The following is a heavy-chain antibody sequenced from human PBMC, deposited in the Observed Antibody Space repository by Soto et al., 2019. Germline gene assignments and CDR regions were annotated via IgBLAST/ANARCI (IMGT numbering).Heavy chain of an antibody. CDR2: ISYDGNNK. V-gene: IGHV3-30*18. J-gene: IGHJ4*02. CDR1: GFTFSSYG. CDR3: AKITESS. Sequence: QAQLVESGGGVVQPGRSLRLSCAASGFTFSSYGMHWVRQAPGKGLEWVAVISYDGNNKYYADSVKGRFTISRDNSKNTLYLQMNSLRVEDTAVYYCAKITESSWGQGTLVTVSS.